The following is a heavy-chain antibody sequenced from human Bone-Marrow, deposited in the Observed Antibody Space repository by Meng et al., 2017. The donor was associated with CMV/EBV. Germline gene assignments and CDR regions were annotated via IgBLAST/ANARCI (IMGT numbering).Heavy chain of an antibody. CDR3: GRASGVFCSSANCYRSGTDV. D-gene: IGHD2-2*02. CDR2: MYYSGRT. V-gene: IGHV4-39*07. CDR1: GGSMKRNTYY. Sequence: GSLRLSCTVSGGSMKRNTYYWGWIRQPPGKGLEWIGSMYYSGRTHYNPSLKRGVSIFGDSSKNHLSLNLRSVTGADTAVYYCGRASGVFCSSANCYRSGTDVWGPGTTVTVSS. J-gene: IGHJ6*02.